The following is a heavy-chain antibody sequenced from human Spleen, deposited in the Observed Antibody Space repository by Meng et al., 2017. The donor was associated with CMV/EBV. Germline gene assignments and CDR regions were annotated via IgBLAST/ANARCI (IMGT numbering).Heavy chain of an antibody. CDR2: TYYRSKWYN. D-gene: IGHD2-2*02. V-gene: IGHV6-1*01. Sequence: SETLSLTCAISGDSVSSNSATWHWIRQSPSRGLEWLGRTYYRSKWYNDYAVSVKSRITINPDTSKNQFSLQLNSVTPEDTAVYYCAYQLLYSYYYYGMDVWGQGTTVTVSS. CDR1: GDSVSSNSAT. CDR3: AYQLLYSYYYYGMDV. J-gene: IGHJ6*02.